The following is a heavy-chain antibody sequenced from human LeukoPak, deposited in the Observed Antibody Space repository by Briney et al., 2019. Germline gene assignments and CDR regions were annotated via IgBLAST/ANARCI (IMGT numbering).Heavy chain of an antibody. V-gene: IGHV3-9*01. Sequence: GGSLRLSCAASGFTFNDYAMHWVRQAPGKGLEWVSHISWNSGIVGYADSVKGRFTISRDNAKNSLFLQMNSLRGEDTALYYCARDLGIAARQRGAFDIWGQGTMVTDSS. CDR1: GFTFNDYA. CDR3: ARDLGIAARQRGAFDI. J-gene: IGHJ3*02. D-gene: IGHD6-6*01. CDR2: ISWNSGIV.